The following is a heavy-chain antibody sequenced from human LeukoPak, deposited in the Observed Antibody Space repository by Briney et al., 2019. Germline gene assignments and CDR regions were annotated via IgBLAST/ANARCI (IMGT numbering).Heavy chain of an antibody. D-gene: IGHD3-10*01. J-gene: IGHJ3*02. CDR3: TFNSYGDHGGVDSFDI. Sequence: PGGSLRLSCAASALIYSSLWMHWVSQAPGKGLVWVSRMNSDGNYINYADSVKGRFTISRDNAKNTLYLQMDSLRAEDTALYYSTFNSYGDHGGVDSFDIWGQGTMVTVSS. CDR2: MNSDGNYI. V-gene: IGHV3-74*01. CDR1: ALIYSSLW.